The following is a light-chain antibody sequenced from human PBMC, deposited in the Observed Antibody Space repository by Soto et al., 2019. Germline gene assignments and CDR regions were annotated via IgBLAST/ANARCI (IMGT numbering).Light chain of an antibody. CDR1: QSISSY. J-gene: IGKJ5*01. Sequence: DIQMTQSPSSLSASVGARVTITCRASQSISSYLNWYQQKPGKAPKLLMYAASSLQSGVPSRFSGSGSGTDFILTISSLQPEDFATYYCQQSYSTPITFGQGTRLEIK. V-gene: IGKV1-39*01. CDR3: QQSYSTPIT. CDR2: AAS.